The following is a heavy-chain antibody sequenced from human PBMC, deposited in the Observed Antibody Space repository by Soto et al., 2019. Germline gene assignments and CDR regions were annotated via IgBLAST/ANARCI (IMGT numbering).Heavy chain of an antibody. V-gene: IGHV4-39*01. CDR3: ARHRIAVAGPLDY. CDR2: IYYDGSV. J-gene: IGHJ4*02. Sequence: SETLSLTCTVSGGAIRNSIYYWGWIRQPPGKGLEWIGTIYYDGSVAYSPSLKSRVTLSVDTSRNHFSVKINSVTAADTAVYFCARHRIAVAGPLDYWGQGTLVTVSS. CDR1: GGAIRNSIYY. D-gene: IGHD6-19*01.